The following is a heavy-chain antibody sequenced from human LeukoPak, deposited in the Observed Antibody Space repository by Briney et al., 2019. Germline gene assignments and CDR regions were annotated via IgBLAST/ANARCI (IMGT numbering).Heavy chain of an antibody. J-gene: IGHJ6*03. Sequence: PGGSLRLSCAASGFTFSSYGMHWVRQAPGKGLEWVAVISYDGSNKYYADSVKGRFTISRDNSKNTLYLQMNSLRAEDTAVYYCARAHVEVPAANYYYYNMDVWAKGPRSPSP. CDR3: ARAHVEVPAANYYYYNMDV. CDR1: GFTFSSYG. D-gene: IGHD2-2*01. V-gene: IGHV3-30*03. CDR2: ISYDGSNK.